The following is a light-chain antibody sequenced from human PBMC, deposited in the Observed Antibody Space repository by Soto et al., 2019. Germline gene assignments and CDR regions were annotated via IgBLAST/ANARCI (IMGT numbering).Light chain of an antibody. Sequence: QSALTQPRSVSGSPGQSVTISCTGTSSDVGGYNYVSWYQHHPGKAPKLMIYDVTKRPSGVPDRFSGSKSGNTASLTVSGLQAEDEADYYCCSYAGSYPYLFGTGTKVTVL. J-gene: IGLJ1*01. CDR1: SSDVGGYNY. CDR2: DVT. CDR3: CSYAGSYPYL. V-gene: IGLV2-11*01.